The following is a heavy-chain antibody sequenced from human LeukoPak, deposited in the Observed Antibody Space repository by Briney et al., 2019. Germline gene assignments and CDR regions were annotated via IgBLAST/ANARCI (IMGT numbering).Heavy chain of an antibody. J-gene: IGHJ4*02. CDR2: ISYDGSNK. Sequence: PGGSLRLSCAASGFTFSSYGMHWVRQAPGKGLEWVAVISYDGSNKYYADSVKGRFTISRDNSKNTLYLQMNSLRAEDTAVYYCAKDRQSSRYYDSSGYYYIPDYWGQGTLVTVSS. D-gene: IGHD3-22*01. CDR1: GFTFSSYG. V-gene: IGHV3-30*18. CDR3: AKDRQSSRYYDSSGYYYIPDY.